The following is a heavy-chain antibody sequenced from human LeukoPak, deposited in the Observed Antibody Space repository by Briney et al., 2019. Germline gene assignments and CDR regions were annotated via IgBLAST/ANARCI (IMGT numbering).Heavy chain of an antibody. Sequence: SVKVSCKASGGTFSSYAISWVRQAPGQGLEWMGGIIPIFGTANYAQKFQGRVTITADESTSTAYMELSSLRSEDMAVYYCARAWFGPSEAFDIWGQGTMVTVSS. V-gene: IGHV1-69*13. CDR1: GGTFSSYA. CDR2: IIPIFGTA. CDR3: ARAWFGPSEAFDI. J-gene: IGHJ3*02. D-gene: IGHD3-10*01.